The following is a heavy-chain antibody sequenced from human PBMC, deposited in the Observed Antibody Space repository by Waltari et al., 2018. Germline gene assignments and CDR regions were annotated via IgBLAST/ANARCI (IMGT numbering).Heavy chain of an antibody. Sequence: QVQLVESGGGVVQPGRSLRLSCAASGFTFSSYAMHWVRPAPGKGLEWVAVISYDGSNKYYADSVKGRFTISRDNSKNTLYLQMNSLRAEDTAVYYCASPDGGYDYGGGLPDDYWGQGTLVTVSS. D-gene: IGHD5-12*01. CDR2: ISYDGSNK. J-gene: IGHJ4*02. V-gene: IGHV3-30-3*01. CDR1: GFTFSSYA. CDR3: ASPDGGYDYGGGLPDDY.